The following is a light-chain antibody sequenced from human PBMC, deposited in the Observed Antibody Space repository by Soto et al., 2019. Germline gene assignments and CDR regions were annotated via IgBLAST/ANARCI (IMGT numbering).Light chain of an antibody. CDR2: GNT. J-gene: IGLJ3*02. CDR3: QSYDSSLSAWV. CDR1: SSNIGAGYD. Sequence: QSVLTQPPSVSGAPGQRVTISCTESSSNIGAGYDVHWYQQLPGTAPKLLIYGNTNRPSGVPDRFSGSMSGTSASLAITGLQAEDEADYYCQSYDSSLSAWVFGGGTKLTVL. V-gene: IGLV1-40*01.